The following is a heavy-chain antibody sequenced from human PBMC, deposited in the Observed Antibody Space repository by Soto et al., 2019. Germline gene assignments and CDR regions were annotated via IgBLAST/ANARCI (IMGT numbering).Heavy chain of an antibody. J-gene: IGHJ4*02. V-gene: IGHV4-30-4*02. CDR2: IYYSGSA. Sequence: SETLSLTCTVSGGSISSGDYYWSWIRQPPGKGLEWIGYIYYSGSAYYNPSLKSRVTISVDTSKKQFSLKLSSVTAADTAVYYCARVRGYSYGYGSFDYWGQGTLVTVSS. CDR1: GGSISSGDYY. CDR3: ARVRGYSYGYGSFDY. D-gene: IGHD5-18*01.